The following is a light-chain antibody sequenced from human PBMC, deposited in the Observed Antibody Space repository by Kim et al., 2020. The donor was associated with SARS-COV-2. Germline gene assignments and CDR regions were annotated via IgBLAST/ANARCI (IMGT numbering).Light chain of an antibody. CDR2: AAS. V-gene: IGKV1-39*01. Sequence: ATVGDKVTITCRASQSISSYLNWYQQKPGKAPKLLIYAASSLQSGVPSRFSGSGSGTDFTLTISSLQPEDFATYYCQQSYSTPWTFGQGTKVDIK. CDR1: QSISSY. CDR3: QQSYSTPWT. J-gene: IGKJ1*01.